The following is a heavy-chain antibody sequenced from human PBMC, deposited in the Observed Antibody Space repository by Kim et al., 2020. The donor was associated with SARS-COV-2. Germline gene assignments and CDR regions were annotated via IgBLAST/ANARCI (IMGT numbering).Heavy chain of an antibody. V-gene: IGHV3-49*03. D-gene: IGHD3-22*01. CDR1: GFTFGDYA. CDR2: IRSKAYGGTT. J-gene: IGHJ3*02. CDR3: TRDHPVIPYYDSSGHDAFDI. Sequence: GGSLRLSCTASGFTFGDYAMSWFRQAPGKGLEWVGFIRSKAYGGTTEYAASVKGRFTISRDDSKSIAYLQMNSLKTEDTAVYYCTRDHPVIPYYDSSGHDAFDIWGQGTMVTVSS.